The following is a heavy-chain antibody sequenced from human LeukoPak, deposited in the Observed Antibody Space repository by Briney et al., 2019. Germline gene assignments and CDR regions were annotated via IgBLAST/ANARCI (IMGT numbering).Heavy chain of an antibody. D-gene: IGHD3-3*01. CDR3: AKDPSYNFWSGYQSY. J-gene: IGHJ4*02. V-gene: IGHV3-23*01. CDR1: GFTFSSYA. CDR2: ISGSGVST. Sequence: PGGFLRLSCAASGFTFSSYAMSWVRQAPGKGLEWVSGISGSGVSTYYADSVKGRFTISRDNSKNTLYLQMNSLRAEDTAVYYCAKDPSYNFWSGYQSYWGQGTLVTVSS.